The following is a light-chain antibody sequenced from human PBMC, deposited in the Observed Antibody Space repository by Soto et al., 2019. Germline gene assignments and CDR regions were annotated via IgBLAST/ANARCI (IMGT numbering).Light chain of an antibody. CDR3: QQYYSTPRT. CDR2: WAS. CDR1: QSVLYSPNNKNY. Sequence: DIVMTQSPDSLAVSLGERATINCKSSQSVLYSPNNKNYLAWYQQKPGQPPKLLINWASTQESGVPDRFSGSGSGTDFTLTISSLQAADVAVYYCQQYYSTPRTFGQGTKLEIK. J-gene: IGKJ2*01. V-gene: IGKV4-1*01.